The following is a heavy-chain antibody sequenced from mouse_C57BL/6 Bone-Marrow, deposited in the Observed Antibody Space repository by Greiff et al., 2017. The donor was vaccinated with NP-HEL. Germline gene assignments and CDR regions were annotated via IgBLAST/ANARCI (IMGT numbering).Heavy chain of an antibody. CDR3: ARPYSYGSSLFAY. CDR2: IHPNSGST. J-gene: IGHJ3*01. D-gene: IGHD1-1*01. CDR1: GYTFTSSW. V-gene: IGHV1-64*01. Sequence: VQLQQPGAELVKPGASVKLSCKASGYTFTSSWMHWVKQRPGQGLEWIGMIHPNSGSTNYNEKFKSKATLTVDQSSSTAYMQLSSLTSEDSAVYYCARPYSYGSSLFAYWGQGTLVTVSA.